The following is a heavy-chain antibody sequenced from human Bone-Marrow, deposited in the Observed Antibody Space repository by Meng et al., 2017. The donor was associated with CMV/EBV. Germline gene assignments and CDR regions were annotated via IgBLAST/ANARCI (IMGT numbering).Heavy chain of an antibody. D-gene: IGHD6-6*01. CDR1: GYTFTSYG. V-gene: IGHV1-18*01. CDR3: ARSLIQVPAPRPEYSSSSLSLYYYYGMDV. Sequence: ASVKVSCKASGYTFTSYGISWVRQAPGQGLEWMGWISAYNGNTNYAQKLQGRVTMTTDTFTSTAYMELRSLRSDDTAVYYCARSLIQVPAPRPEYSSSSLSLYYYYGMDVWGQGTTVTVSS. J-gene: IGHJ6*02. CDR2: ISAYNGNT.